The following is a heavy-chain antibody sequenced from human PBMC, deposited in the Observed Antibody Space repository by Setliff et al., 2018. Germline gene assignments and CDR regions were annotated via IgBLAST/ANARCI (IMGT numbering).Heavy chain of an antibody. CDR3: ARDITLTTIREGGMDV. V-gene: IGHV4-28*03. D-gene: IGHD3-10*01. CDR1: ANTLSTSYY. CDR2: IYKGGST. J-gene: IGHJ6*03. Sequence: SETLSLTCAVSANTLSTSYYWGWVRQPPGKGLEWIGDIYKGGSTYYNPSLRSRVSMSLDTSKRQVSLNLNSVTAADTAVYYCARDITLTTIREGGMDVWGKGTTVTVSS.